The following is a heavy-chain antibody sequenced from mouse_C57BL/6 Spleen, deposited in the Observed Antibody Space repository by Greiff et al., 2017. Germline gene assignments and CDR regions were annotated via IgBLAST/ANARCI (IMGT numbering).Heavy chain of an antibody. CDR2: IYPGDGDT. CDR1: GYAFSSSW. Sequence: VQLQQSGPELVKPGASVKISCKASGYAFSSSWMNWVKQRPGKGLEWIGRIYPGDGDTNYNGKFKGKATLTADKSSSTAYMQLSSLTSEDSAVYFCARAVTDYAMDDWGQGTSVTVSS. D-gene: IGHD2-1*01. J-gene: IGHJ4*01. CDR3: ARAVTDYAMDD. V-gene: IGHV1-82*01.